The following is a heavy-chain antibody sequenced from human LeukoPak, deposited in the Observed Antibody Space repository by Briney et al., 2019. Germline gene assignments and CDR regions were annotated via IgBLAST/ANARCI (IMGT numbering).Heavy chain of an antibody. J-gene: IGHJ4*02. CDR3: AKGSYPLRSYFDY. Sequence: PGGSLRLSCAASGFTFSSYAMSWVRQAPGKGLEWVSAISGSGGSTYCADSVKGRFTISRDNSKNTLYLQMNSLRAEDTAVYYCAKGSYPLRSYFDYWGQGTLVTVSS. CDR1: GFTFSSYA. V-gene: IGHV3-23*01. CDR2: ISGSGGST. D-gene: IGHD2-2*01.